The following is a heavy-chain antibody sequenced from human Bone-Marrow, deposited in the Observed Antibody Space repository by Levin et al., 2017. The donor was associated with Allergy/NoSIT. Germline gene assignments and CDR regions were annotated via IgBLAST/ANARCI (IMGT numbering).Heavy chain of an antibody. J-gene: IGHJ6*04. Sequence: LPGGSLRLSCSASGFTFTSYTVHWVRQAPGKGLQYVSAISPNGDGTYYVESVRGRFTLSTDSSENTVYLQMTSLRSDDTAVYYCVMDSGTISPPVWGKGTTVTVSS. CDR1: GFTFTSYT. V-gene: IGHV3-64D*06. D-gene: IGHD3-10*01. CDR2: ISPNGDGT. CDR3: VMDSGTISPPV.